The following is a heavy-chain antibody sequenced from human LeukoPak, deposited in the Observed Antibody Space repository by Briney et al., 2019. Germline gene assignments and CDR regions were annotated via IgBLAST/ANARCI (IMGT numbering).Heavy chain of an antibody. CDR3: ARGGSSGYYSVY. D-gene: IGHD3-22*01. CDR2: ISYDGSNK. Sequence: GGSLRLSCAASGFTSSSYAMHWVRQAPGKGLEWVAVISYDGSNKYYADSVKGRFTISRDNSKNTLYLQMNSLRAEDTAVYYCARGGSSGYYSVYWGQGTLVTVSS. J-gene: IGHJ4*02. V-gene: IGHV3-30-3*01. CDR1: GFTSSSYA.